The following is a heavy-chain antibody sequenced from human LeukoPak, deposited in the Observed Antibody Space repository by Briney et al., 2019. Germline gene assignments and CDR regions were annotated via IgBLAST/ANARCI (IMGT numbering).Heavy chain of an antibody. CDR2: IKQDGSEK. Sequence: GGSLRLSCAASGFTFSSYWMSWVRQAPGKGLEWVANIKQDGSEKYYVDSVKGRFTISRDNAKNSLYLQMNSLRAEDTAVYYCARGGRYYDFWSGPPTPFDPWGQGTLVTVSS. V-gene: IGHV3-7*01. CDR1: GFTFSSYW. CDR3: ARGGRYYDFWSGPPTPFDP. J-gene: IGHJ5*02. D-gene: IGHD3-3*01.